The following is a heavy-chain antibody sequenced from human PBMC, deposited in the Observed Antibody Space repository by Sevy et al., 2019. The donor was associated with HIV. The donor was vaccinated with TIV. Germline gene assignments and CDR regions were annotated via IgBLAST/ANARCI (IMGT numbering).Heavy chain of an antibody. CDR3: TKNTAAAGTGGFDY. CDR2: INYDGNEK. Sequence: GGYLRLSCRASGFTFTYYGMHWVRQAPGKGLEWVAFINYDGNEKYYADSVKGRFTISRDNSKNTLLLLMDSLTTEDTALYYCTKNTAAAGTGGFDYWGQGTLVTVSS. D-gene: IGHD6-13*01. J-gene: IGHJ4*02. V-gene: IGHV3-30*02. CDR1: GFTFTYYG.